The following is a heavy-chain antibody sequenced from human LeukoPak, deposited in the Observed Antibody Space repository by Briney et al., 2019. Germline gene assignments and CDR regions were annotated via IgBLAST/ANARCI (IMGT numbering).Heavy chain of an antibody. CDR1: GFTFSYYG. Sequence: PGGSLRLSCAASGFTFSYYGMSWVRQAPGKGLEWVSSIGGSGRTTYYADSVKGRFTISRDNSKNTVYLQVNSLRVEDTAVYYCARVKVGITYWFDPWGQGTLVTVSS. D-gene: IGHD1-26*01. J-gene: IGHJ5*02. CDR2: IGGSGRTT. V-gene: IGHV3-23*01. CDR3: ARVKVGITYWFDP.